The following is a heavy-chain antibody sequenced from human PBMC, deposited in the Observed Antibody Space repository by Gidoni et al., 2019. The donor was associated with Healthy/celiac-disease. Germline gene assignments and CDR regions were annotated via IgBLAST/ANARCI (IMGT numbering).Heavy chain of an antibody. Sequence: QVQLQQWGAGLLKPSETLSLTCAVYGGSFSGYYWSWIRPPPGKGLEWLGEINHSGSTNYNPSLKSRVTISVDTSKNQFSLKLSSVTAADTAVYYCARVRSPIFGVVIFMGPPAGMDVWGQGTTVTVSS. J-gene: IGHJ6*02. CDR3: ARVRSPIFGVVIFMGPPAGMDV. CDR1: GGSFSGYY. V-gene: IGHV4-34*01. D-gene: IGHD3-3*01. CDR2: INHSGST.